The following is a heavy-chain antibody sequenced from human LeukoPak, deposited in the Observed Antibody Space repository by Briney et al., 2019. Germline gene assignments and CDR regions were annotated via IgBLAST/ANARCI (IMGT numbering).Heavy chain of an antibody. V-gene: IGHV3-74*01. CDR3: ARGPNSNWSGLDF. J-gene: IGHJ4*02. CDR1: GFPFSGHW. Sequence: GGSLRLSCTASGFPFSGHWMHWARQLPGKGLVWASRISPTGSTTSYADSVKGRFTVSRDNAKNTLYLQVNNLRAEDTAVYYCARGPNSNWSGLDFWGQGTLLTVSS. CDR2: ISPTGSTT. D-gene: IGHD6-6*01.